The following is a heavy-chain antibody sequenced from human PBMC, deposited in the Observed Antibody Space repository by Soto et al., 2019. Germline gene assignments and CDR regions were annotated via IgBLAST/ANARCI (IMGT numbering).Heavy chain of an antibody. CDR3: AREGMNYNDSSGYWVRTGMDV. J-gene: IGHJ6*02. D-gene: IGHD3-22*01. Sequence: QVKLQESGPGLVKPSQTLSLTCTVSGGSISSGGYYWSWIRQHPGKGLEWIGYIYYSGNTYYNPSLKRRVSISVDTSKNQFSVKLSSVTAAATAVYYCAREGMNYNDSSGYWVRTGMDVRGQGTTVTVPS. CDR1: GGSISSGGYY. CDR2: IYYSGNT. V-gene: IGHV4-31*03.